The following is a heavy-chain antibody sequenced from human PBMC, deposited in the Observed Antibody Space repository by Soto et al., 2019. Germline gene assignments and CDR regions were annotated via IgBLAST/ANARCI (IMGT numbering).Heavy chain of an antibody. V-gene: IGHV3-30-3*01. CDR2: ISYDGSNK. J-gene: IGHJ6*02. Sequence: GGSLRLSCAASGFTFSSYAMHWVRQAPGKGLEWVAVISYDGSNKYYADSVKGRFTISRDNSKNTLYLQMNSLRAEDTAVYYCARDSGSIDSSGWFGYYYYGMDVWGQVPTYTVSS. CDR3: ARDSGSIDSSGWFGYYYYGMDV. CDR1: GFTFSSYA. D-gene: IGHD6-19*01.